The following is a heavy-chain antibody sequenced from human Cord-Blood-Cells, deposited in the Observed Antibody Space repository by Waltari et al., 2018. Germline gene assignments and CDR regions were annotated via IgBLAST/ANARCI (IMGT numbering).Heavy chain of an antibody. V-gene: IGHV3-7*01. Sequence: EVQLVESGGGLVQPGGSLRLSCAASGFTFRSYWMSWVRQAPGKGLEWVANIKQDGSEKYYVDSVKGRFTISRDNAKNSLYLQMNSLRAEDTAVYYCARDEDTAMVDYWGQGTLVTVSS. D-gene: IGHD5-18*01. CDR1: GFTFRSYW. J-gene: IGHJ4*02. CDR2: IKQDGSEK. CDR3: ARDEDTAMVDY.